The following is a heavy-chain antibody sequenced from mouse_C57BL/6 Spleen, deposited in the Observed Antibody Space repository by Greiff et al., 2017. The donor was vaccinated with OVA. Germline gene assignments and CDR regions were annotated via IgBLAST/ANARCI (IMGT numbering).Heavy chain of an antibody. CDR1: GFTFSDYY. V-gene: IGHV5-16*01. Sequence: DVHLVESEGGLVQPGSSMKLSCTASGFTFSDYYMAWVRQVPDKGLEWVANINYDGSSTYYLDSLKSRFIISRDNAKNILYMQMSSLKSEDTATYYCARTGDYCGRSLDDWGKGTTLTVSS. CDR2: INYDGSST. D-gene: IGHD1-1*01. J-gene: IGHJ2*01. CDR3: ARTGDYCGRSLDD.